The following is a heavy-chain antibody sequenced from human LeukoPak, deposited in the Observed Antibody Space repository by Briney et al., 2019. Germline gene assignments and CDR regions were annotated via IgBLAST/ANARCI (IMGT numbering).Heavy chain of an antibody. Sequence: GGSLRLSCAASGFTFRNYNMNWVRQAPGKGLEWVSSINSSSGYIYYADSVKGRFTISRDNAKNSLYLQMNSLRAEDTAVNYCARDATMVPLYYYYYMDVWGKGTTVTVSS. J-gene: IGHJ6*03. CDR3: ARDATMVPLYYYYYMDV. CDR1: GFTFRNYN. D-gene: IGHD3-10*01. CDR2: INSSSGYI. V-gene: IGHV3-21*01.